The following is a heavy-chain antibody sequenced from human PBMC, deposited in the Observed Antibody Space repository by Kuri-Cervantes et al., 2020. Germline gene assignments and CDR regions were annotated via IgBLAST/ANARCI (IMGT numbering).Heavy chain of an antibody. CDR2: IKSKTDDEPT. V-gene: IGHV3-15*01. J-gene: IGHJ4*02. D-gene: IGHD2-21*01. Sequence: GGSLRLSCAASGFTFSKAWMSWVRQAPGKGPEWVGRIKSKTDDEPTDYAAPVKGRFTISRDDSKNTLCLQMNGLKTEDTAVYYCAADLTYCGGDCYSHFDYWGQGTLVTVSS. CDR1: GFTFSKAW. CDR3: AADLTYCGGDCYSHFDY.